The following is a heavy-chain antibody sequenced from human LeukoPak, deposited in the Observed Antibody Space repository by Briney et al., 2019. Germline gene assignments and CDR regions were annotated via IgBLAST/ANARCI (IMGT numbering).Heavy chain of an antibody. J-gene: IGHJ6*03. V-gene: IGHV4-4*07. CDR2: IYTSGST. D-gene: IGHD3-10*01. CDR3: AREGSDYYGSGSYYRSYYYYMDV. Sequence: PSETLSLTCTVSGGSISSYYWNWIRQPAGKGLEWIGRIYTSGSTNYNPSLKSRVTMSVDTSKNQFSLKLSSVTAADTAVYYCAREGSDYYGSGSYYRSYYYYMDVWGKGTTVTISS. CDR1: GGSISSYY.